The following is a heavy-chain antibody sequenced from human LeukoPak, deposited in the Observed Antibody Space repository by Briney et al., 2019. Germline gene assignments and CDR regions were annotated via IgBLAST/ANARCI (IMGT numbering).Heavy chain of an antibody. Sequence: GGSLRLSCAASGFTFSSYAVSWVRQAPGKGLEWVSTISGSGGSTYYADSVKGRFTISRDNSKNTLYLQMNSLRVEDTAVYYCAKLVGATSYWGQGTLVTVSS. CDR1: GFTFSSYA. CDR3: AKLVGATSY. V-gene: IGHV3-23*01. CDR2: ISGSGGST. J-gene: IGHJ4*02. D-gene: IGHD1-26*01.